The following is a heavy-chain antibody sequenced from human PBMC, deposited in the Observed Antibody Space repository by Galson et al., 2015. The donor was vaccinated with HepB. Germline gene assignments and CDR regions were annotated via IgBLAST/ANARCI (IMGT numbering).Heavy chain of an antibody. CDR1: GYTFTSYG. J-gene: IGHJ6*03. V-gene: IGHV1-18*01. CDR2: ISAYNGNT. Sequence: SVKVSCKASGYTFTSYGISWVRRAPGQGLEWMGWISAYNGNTNYAQKLQGRVTMTTDTSTSTAYMELRSLRSDDTAVYYCAREAADYYYYMDVWGKGTTVTVSS. CDR3: AREAADYYYYMDV.